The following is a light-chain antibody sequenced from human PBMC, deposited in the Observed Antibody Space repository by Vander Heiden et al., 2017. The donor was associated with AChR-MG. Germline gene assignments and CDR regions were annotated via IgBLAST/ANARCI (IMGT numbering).Light chain of an antibody. CDR2: DAS. Sequence: EIVLTQSPATLSSSPGERATLSCRASQSVSSYLAWYQQKPGQAPRLLIYDASNRATGIPARFSGSGSGTDFTLTISSLEPEDFAIYYCQQRINWPPSFGQGTKVEIK. CDR1: QSVSSY. V-gene: IGKV3-11*01. J-gene: IGKJ1*01. CDR3: QQRINWPPS.